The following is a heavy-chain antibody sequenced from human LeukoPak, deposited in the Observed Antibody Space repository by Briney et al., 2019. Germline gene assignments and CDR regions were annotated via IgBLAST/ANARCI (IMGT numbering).Heavy chain of an antibody. Sequence: PGGSLRLSCAASGFTFSNAWMSWVRQAPGKGLEWVGRIKSKTDGGTTDHAAPVKGRFTISRDDSKNTLYLQMNSLKTEDTAVYYCTTHLPGSSWYYFDYWGQGTLVTVSS. CDR1: GFTFSNAW. J-gene: IGHJ4*02. D-gene: IGHD6-13*01. CDR2: IKSKTDGGTT. CDR3: TTHLPGSSWYYFDY. V-gene: IGHV3-15*01.